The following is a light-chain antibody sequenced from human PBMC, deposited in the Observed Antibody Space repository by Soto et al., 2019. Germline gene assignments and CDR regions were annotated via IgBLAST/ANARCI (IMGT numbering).Light chain of an antibody. CDR1: QSVSNN. Sequence: EIVMTQSPATLSVSPGERATLSCRASQSVSNNLAWYQQKPGQAPRLLIYGASTRATGIPATFSGSGSGTEFTLTISSLQSEDFALYYCQQYNNWPRTFGPGTKVEIK. CDR2: GAS. CDR3: QQYNNWPRT. J-gene: IGKJ1*01. V-gene: IGKV3-15*01.